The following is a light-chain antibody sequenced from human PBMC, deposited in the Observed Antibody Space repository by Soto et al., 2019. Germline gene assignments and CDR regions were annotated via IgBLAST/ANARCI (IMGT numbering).Light chain of an antibody. CDR2: EVS. V-gene: IGLV2-14*01. CDR1: RGHVGSYDD. Sequence: SGTRGHVGSYDDVAWYQQFPGKTPKLMIYEVSNRPSGVSSRFSGSKSGNTASLTISGLQAEDEADYYCISYTGSSTSYVFGRGTKVTVL. CDR3: ISYTGSSTSYV. J-gene: IGLJ1*01.